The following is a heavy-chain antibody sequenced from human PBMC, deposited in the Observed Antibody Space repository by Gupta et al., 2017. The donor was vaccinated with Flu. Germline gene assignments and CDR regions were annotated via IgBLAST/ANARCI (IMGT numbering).Heavy chain of an antibody. Sequence: EVQLVESGGGSVQPGRSLRLSCAASGFIFDDSAMHWVRQAPGKGLECVSSISWNSGLIAYADSVKGRFTISRDNAKNSLYLQMNSLRPDDTALYYCAKAVVPADDVFAFWGQGTMVTVSS. CDR1: GFIFDDSA. D-gene: IGHD2-2*01. CDR2: ISWNSGLI. V-gene: IGHV3-9*01. J-gene: IGHJ3*01. CDR3: AKAVVPADDVFAF.